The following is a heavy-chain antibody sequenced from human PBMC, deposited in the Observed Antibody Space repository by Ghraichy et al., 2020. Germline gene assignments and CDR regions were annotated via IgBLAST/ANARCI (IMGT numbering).Heavy chain of an antibody. D-gene: IGHD3-10*01. J-gene: IGHJ6*02. CDR3: AKVDLLVCFGESTDDMDV. CDR1: GF. Sequence: GGSLRLSCAGSGFLSWVRQATGKGLEWVSSLSGYGASTYHADSVRGRVTVSRDNSKNTLYLQMSSLRAEETAVYYCAKVDLLVCFGESTDDMDVWGRWTTVTVSS. V-gene: IGHV3-23*01. CDR2: LSGYGAST.